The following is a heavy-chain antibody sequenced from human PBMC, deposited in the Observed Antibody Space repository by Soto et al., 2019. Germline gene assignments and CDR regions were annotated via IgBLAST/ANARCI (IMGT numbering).Heavy chain of an antibody. V-gene: IGHV3-48*02. J-gene: IGHJ6*02. D-gene: IGHD5-18*01. Sequence: GGSLRLSCAASGFTLSSYSLNWVRQAPGKGLELISYISRSSTTTIYYADSVKGRFTISRDNAKNSLYLQMNSLRDEDTAVYYCARDRLGYSYGNSMDVWGQGTTVTVSS. CDR1: GFTLSSYS. CDR3: ARDRLGYSYGNSMDV. CDR2: ISRSSTTTI.